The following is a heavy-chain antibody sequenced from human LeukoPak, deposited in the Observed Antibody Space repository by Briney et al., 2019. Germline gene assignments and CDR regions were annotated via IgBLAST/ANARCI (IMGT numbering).Heavy chain of an antibody. D-gene: IGHD3-3*01. CDR3: ARGRSTKIGVDTNYFDY. V-gene: IGHV1-69*13. CDR1: GGTFSSYA. CDR2: IIPIFGTA. J-gene: IGHJ4*02. Sequence: SVKVSCKASGGTFSSYAISWVRQAPGQGLEWMGGIIPIFGTANYAQKFQGRVTITADESTSTAYMELSSLRSEDTAVYYCARGRSTKIGVDTNYFDYWGQGTLVTVSS.